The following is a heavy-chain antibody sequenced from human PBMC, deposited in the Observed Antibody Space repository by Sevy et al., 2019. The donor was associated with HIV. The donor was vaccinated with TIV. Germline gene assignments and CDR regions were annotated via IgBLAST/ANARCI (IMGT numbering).Heavy chain of an antibody. V-gene: IGHV3-48*03. CDR3: TRNGGAFDNGFDP. Sequence: GGSLRLSCTASGFTFSSYDMNWVRQAPGKGLGWVSKISSSGSSIYYADSVKGRFTISRDNAKNSLNLQMNSLRAEDTAVYYCTRNGGAFDNGFDPWGQGTLVTVSS. D-gene: IGHD2-8*01. CDR2: ISSSGSSI. CDR1: GFTFSSYD. J-gene: IGHJ5*02.